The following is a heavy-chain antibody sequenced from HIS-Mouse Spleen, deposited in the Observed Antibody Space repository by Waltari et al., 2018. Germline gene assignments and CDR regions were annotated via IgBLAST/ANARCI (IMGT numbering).Heavy chain of an antibody. CDR1: GSTFTSHG. V-gene: IGHV1-18*01. J-gene: IGHJ4*02. CDR2: ISAYNGNT. Sequence: QVQLVQSGAEVKKPGASVKVSGKASGSTFTSHGTSLVRQAPGQGLEWMGWISAYNGNTNYAQKLQGRVTMTTDTSTSTAYMELRSLRSDDTAVYYCARGGYYDSSGYYGGFDYWGQGTLVTVSS. CDR3: ARGGYYDSSGYYGGFDY. D-gene: IGHD3-22*01.